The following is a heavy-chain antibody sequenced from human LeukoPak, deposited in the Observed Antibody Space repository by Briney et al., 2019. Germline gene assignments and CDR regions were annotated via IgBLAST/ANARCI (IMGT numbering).Heavy chain of an antibody. Sequence: GGSLRLSCAASGFTVSNNYMSWVRQAPGKGLEWVSVIYSGGSTYYADSVKGRFTISRDNSKNTLYLQMNSLRAEDTAVYYCARGREGFSYVYECWGQGTLVTVSS. CDR3: ARGREGFSYVYEC. CDR1: GFTVSNNY. CDR2: IYSGGST. D-gene: IGHD5-18*01. J-gene: IGHJ4*02. V-gene: IGHV3-53*01.